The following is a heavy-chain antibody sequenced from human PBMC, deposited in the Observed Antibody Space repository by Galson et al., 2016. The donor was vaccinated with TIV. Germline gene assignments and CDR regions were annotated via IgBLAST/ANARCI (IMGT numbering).Heavy chain of an antibody. Sequence: SLRLSCAASGFTLDYYAMHWVRQAPGKGLEWVSGISWNSVSIHYADSVKGRFTISRDNAKNTLYLQMNSLRVEDTAVYYCSLTNWFNPWGQGTLVTVSS. D-gene: IGHD1-1*01. CDR3: SLTNWFNP. CDR2: ISWNSVSI. V-gene: IGHV3-9*01. CDR1: GFTLDYYA. J-gene: IGHJ5*02.